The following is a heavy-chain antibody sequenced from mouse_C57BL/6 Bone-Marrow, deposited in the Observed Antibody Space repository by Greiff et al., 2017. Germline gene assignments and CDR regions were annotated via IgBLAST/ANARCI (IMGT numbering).Heavy chain of an antibody. J-gene: IGHJ2*01. V-gene: IGHV1-47*01. CDR2: FHPSNDDT. CDR3: ARSSTFFYYFDY. D-gene: IGHD5-1*01. Sequence: QVQLQQSGAELVKPGASVKMSCKASGYTFTTYPIEWVKQNHGKSLEWIGNFHPSNDDTKYNEKFKGKATLTVEKSSNTVYLELRRLTSDDSAVYYCARSSTFFYYFDYWGQGTTLTVSS. CDR1: GYTFTTYP.